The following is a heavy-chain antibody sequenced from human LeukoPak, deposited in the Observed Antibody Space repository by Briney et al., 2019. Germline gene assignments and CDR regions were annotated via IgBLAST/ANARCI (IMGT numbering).Heavy chain of an antibody. CDR3: ARYYYGWDY. D-gene: IGHD3-10*01. J-gene: IGHJ4*02. CDR1: GDSVASNSAA. CDR2: TYYRSKWYN. V-gene: IGHV6-1*01. Sequence: SQTLSLTCAISGDSVASNSAAWDWIRPSPSRGLEWPGRTYYRSKWYNEYAPSVRSRITINADTSKNQFSLQLNSVTPEDTAVYYCARYYYGWDYWGQGTLVTVSS.